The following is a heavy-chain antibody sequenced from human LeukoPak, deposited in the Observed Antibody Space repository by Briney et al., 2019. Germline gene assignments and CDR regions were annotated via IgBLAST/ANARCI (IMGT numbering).Heavy chain of an antibody. CDR1: GYTFTDYY. Sequence: ASVKVSCKASGYTFTDYYIHWVRQAPGRGLEWMAWIYPITGDTNYAQEFQGRVTVTRDRSTSSAYMDLSRLRSGDTALYYCAADPYGPEGGFDFWGQGTLVTVSS. CDR2: IYPITGDT. V-gene: IGHV1-2*02. CDR3: AADPYGPEGGFDF. J-gene: IGHJ4*02. D-gene: IGHD3-16*01.